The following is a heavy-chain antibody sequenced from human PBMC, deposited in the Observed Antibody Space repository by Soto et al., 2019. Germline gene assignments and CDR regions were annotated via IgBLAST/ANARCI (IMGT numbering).Heavy chain of an antibody. V-gene: IGHV4-39*01. CDR3: SIHCIAAAVHDAFDI. CDR1: GGSISSSSYY. J-gene: IGHJ3*02. D-gene: IGHD6-13*01. Sequence: SETLSLTCTVSGGSISSSSYYWGWIRQPQGKGLEWIGSIYYSGSTYYNPSLKSRVTISVDTSKNQFSLKLSSVTAADTAVYYCSIHCIAAAVHDAFDIWGQGTMVTVSS. CDR2: IYYSGST.